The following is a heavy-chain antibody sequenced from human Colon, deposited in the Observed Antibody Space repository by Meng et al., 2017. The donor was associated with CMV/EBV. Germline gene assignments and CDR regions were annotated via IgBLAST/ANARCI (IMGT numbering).Heavy chain of an antibody. CDR1: GYTFYNYH. D-gene: IGHD3-16*01. CDR2: INTNTGNP. V-gene: IGHV7-4-1*02. Sequence: ASVKGYFKASGYTFYNYHVKWVRQAPGQGLEWMGWINTNTGNPTYAQGFIGRFVLSLATSISTAYLQISGLKAEGTAVYYCSASFDYWGQGTLVTVSS. J-gene: IGHJ4*02. CDR3: SASFDY.